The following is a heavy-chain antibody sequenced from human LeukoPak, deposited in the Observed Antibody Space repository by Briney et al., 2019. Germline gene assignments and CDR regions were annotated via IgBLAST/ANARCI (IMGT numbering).Heavy chain of an antibody. V-gene: IGHV1-18*01. D-gene: IGHD2-21*02. CDR1: GYTSTSYG. Sequence: ASVKVSCKASGYTSTSYGISWVRQAPGQGLEWMGWISAYNGNTNYAQKLQGRVTMTTDTSTSTAYMELRSLRSDDTAVYYCARFPGVVVTAIEYYFDYGGQGPLVPVS. CDR3: ARFPGVVVTAIEYYFDY. J-gene: IGHJ4*02. CDR2: ISAYNGNT.